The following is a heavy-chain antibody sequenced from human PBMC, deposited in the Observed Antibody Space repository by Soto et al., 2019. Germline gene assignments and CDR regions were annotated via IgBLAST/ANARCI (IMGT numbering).Heavy chain of an antibody. CDR2: ISCDGSNK. D-gene: IGHD3-10*01. CDR3: ARSGSYSPSYYYYGMDV. J-gene: IGHJ6*02. CDR1: GFTFSSYA. V-gene: IGHV3-30-3*01. Sequence: PVGSLRLSCAASGFTFSSYAMHWVRQAPGKGLEWVAVISCDGSNKYYADSVKGRFTISRDNSKNTLYLQMNSLRAEDTAVYYCARSGSYSPSYYYYGMDVWGQGTTVTVSS.